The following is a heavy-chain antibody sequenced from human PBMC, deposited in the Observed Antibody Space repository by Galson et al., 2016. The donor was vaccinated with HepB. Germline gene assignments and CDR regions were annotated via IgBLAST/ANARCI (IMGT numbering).Heavy chain of an antibody. CDR1: GYTFTSYA. CDR3: AGGLGGSGSFHF. D-gene: IGHD3-10*01. CDR2: INGGTGGT. V-gene: IGHV1-3*01. Sequence: SVKVSCKASGYTFTSYAFHWVRQAPGQRLEWVGSINGGTGGTESSQKFQDRVIFSRDTSASTAYMEIRGLRSEDTAVLYCAGGLGGSGSFHFWGQGTLVIVSS. J-gene: IGHJ4*02.